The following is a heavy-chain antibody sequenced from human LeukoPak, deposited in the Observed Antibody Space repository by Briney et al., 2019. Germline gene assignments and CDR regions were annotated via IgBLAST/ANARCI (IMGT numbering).Heavy chain of an antibody. D-gene: IGHD2-2*01. J-gene: IGHJ3*02. CDR2: MNPNSGNT. V-gene: IGHV1-8*01. Sequence: ASVKVSCKASGYTFTSYDINWVRQAPGHGLEWMGWMNPNSGNTGYAQKFQGRVTITADESTSTAYMELSSLRSEDTAVYYCARAPIIVVVPAAIAGAFDIWGQGTMVTVSS. CDR1: GYTFTSYD. CDR3: ARAPIIVVVPAAIAGAFDI.